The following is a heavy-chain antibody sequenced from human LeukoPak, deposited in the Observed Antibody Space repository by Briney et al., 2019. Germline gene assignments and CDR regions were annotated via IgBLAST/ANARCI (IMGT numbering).Heavy chain of an antibody. CDR3: ASDNLWPGSFDI. D-gene: IGHD1-20*01. CDR1: GGSISSYY. CDR2: IYTSGST. Sequence: SETLSLTCTVSGGSISSYYWSWIRQPAGKGLEWIGRIYTSGSTNYNPSLKSRVTISVDTSKNQFSLKLSSVTAADTAVYYCASDNLWPGSFDIWGQGTMVTVSS. V-gene: IGHV4-4*07. J-gene: IGHJ3*02.